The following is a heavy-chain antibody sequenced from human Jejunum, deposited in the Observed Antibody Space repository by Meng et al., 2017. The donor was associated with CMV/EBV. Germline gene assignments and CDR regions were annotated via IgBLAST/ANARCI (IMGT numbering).Heavy chain of an antibody. CDR3: ATTRGAFGGPLGWFDT. V-gene: IGHV4-31*02. J-gene: IGHJ5*02. CDR1: GSVSRGGYY. Sequence: GSVSRGGYYWTWIRQHPGKGLEWIGYINHSGTSDYNPSLKSRVTISTDTSNNQFSLSLSSVTAADTAVYFCATTRGAFGGPLGWFDTWGQGTLVTVSS. D-gene: IGHD3-10*01. CDR2: INHSGTS.